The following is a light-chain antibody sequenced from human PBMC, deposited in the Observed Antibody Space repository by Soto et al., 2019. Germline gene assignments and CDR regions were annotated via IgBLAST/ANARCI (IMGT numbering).Light chain of an antibody. CDR1: QSVSSSY. V-gene: IGKV3-20*01. CDR3: QQYGNSPT. Sequence: EIVLTQSPGTLSLSPGERATLSCRASQSVSSSYLAWYQQEPGQAPRLLIYGASSRAPGIPDRFSGSGSGTDLTLTISRLEPEDFAVYYWQQYGNSPTFGQGTKEEIK. CDR2: GAS. J-gene: IGKJ1*01.